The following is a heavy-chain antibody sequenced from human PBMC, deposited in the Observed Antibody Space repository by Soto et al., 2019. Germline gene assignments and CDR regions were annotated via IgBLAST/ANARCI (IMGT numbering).Heavy chain of an antibody. CDR2: IYYSGST. CDR3: ARDQAYDYTSPGDYYYYGMDV. CDR1: GGSIGGGGDY. J-gene: IGHJ6*01. V-gene: IGHV4-31*03. Sequence: PSETLSLTCTVSGGSIGGGGDYWSWIRQHPGKGLEWIGYIYYSGSTSYNPSLKSRVTISVDTSKNQFSLNLSSVTAADSAVYYCARDQAYDYTSPGDYYYYGMDVWGQGTTVTVSS. D-gene: IGHD4-4*01.